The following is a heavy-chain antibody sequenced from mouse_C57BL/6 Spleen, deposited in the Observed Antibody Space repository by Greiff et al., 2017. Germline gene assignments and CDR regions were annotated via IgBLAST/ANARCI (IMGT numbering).Heavy chain of an antibody. CDR1: GFTFSDYG. CDR3: ARKLGLDY. D-gene: IGHD4-1*01. Sequence: EVKLMESGGGLVKPGGSLKLSCAASGFTFSDYGMHWVRQAPEKGLEWVAYISSGSSTIYYADTVKGRFTIPRDNAKNTLFLQMTSLRSEDTAMYYCARKLGLDYWGQGTTLTVSS. J-gene: IGHJ2*01. V-gene: IGHV5-17*01. CDR2: ISSGSSTI.